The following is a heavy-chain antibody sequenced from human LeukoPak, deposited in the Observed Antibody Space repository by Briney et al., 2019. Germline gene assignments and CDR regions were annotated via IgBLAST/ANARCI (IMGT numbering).Heavy chain of an antibody. D-gene: IGHD1-26*01. J-gene: IGHJ4*02. CDR3: ARDLLRGWGAIRVWELLLEGSHLDY. CDR2: INPNSGGT. CDR1: GYTYTGYY. Sequence: GASVKVSCKASGYTYTGYYMHWVRQAPGQGLEWMGWINPNSGGTNYAQKLQGRVTMTTDTSTSTAYMELRSLRSDDTAVYYCARDLLRGWGAIRVWELLLEGSHLDYWGQGTLVTVSS. V-gene: IGHV1-2*02.